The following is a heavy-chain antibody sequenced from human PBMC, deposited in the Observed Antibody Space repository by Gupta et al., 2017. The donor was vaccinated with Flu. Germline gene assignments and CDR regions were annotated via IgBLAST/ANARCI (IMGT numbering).Heavy chain of an antibody. D-gene: IGHD3-10*01. CDR2: IRSKAYGGTT. Sequence: SWFRQAPGKGLEWVGFIRSKAYGGTTEYAASVKGRFTISREDSKSIAYLQMNSLKTEDTAVYYCTRDGPPGGWGQGTLVTVSS. V-gene: IGHV3-49*03. CDR3: TRDGPPGG. J-gene: IGHJ4*02.